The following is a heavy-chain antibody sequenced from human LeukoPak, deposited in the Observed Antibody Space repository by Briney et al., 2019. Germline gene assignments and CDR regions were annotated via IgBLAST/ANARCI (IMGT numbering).Heavy chain of an antibody. Sequence: PGGSLRLSCAASGFTFSNHIMHWVRQAPGKGLKWVSFIRFDGTNRHYVDSVKGRFTISRDNPNNMLYLQMNSLKFDDTAVYYCARDAYHSGDLDQWGEGTLVIVSS. D-gene: IGHD3/OR15-3a*01. V-gene: IGHV3-30*02. CDR1: GFTFSNHI. J-gene: IGHJ4*02. CDR2: IRFDGTNR. CDR3: ARDAYHSGDLDQ.